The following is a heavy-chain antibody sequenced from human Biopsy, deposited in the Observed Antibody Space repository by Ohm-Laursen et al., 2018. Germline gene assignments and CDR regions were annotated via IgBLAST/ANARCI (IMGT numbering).Heavy chain of an antibody. J-gene: IGHJ4*02. Sequence: ATVKISCKASGYAFTNFYIHWVRQAPGQGLEWIGLVNPSGGGTKYAQKFQGRVTMTTNTSVNTAYMELSSLTFEDTAVYYCAIEGGTYSKPFDYWGQGSQVIVSS. CDR1: GYAFTNFY. CDR2: VNPSGGGT. V-gene: IGHV1-46*01. D-gene: IGHD1-26*01. CDR3: AIEGGTYSKPFDY.